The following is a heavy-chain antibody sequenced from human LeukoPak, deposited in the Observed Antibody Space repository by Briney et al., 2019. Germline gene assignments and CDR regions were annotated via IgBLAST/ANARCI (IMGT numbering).Heavy chain of an antibody. D-gene: IGHD4-17*01. V-gene: IGHV4-39*07. Sequence: SETLSLTCTVSGGSISSSSYYWGWIRQPPGKGLEWIGSIYYSGSTYYNPSLKSRVTISVDTSKNQFSLKLRSVTAADTAVYYCARAPRATVTTFLDQWGQGTLVTVSS. CDR2: IYYSGST. CDR3: ARAPRATVTTFLDQ. J-gene: IGHJ4*02. CDR1: GGSISSSSYY.